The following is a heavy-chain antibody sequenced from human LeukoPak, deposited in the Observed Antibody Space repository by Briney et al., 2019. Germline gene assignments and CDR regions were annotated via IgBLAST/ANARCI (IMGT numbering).Heavy chain of an antibody. V-gene: IGHV1-46*01. CDR1: GYTFTSYY. D-gene: IGHD3-22*01. CDR2: INPSGGST. CDR3: ATVPPTKWFNFDH. J-gene: IGHJ4*02. Sequence: ASVKVSCKASGYTFTSYYMHWVRQAPGQGLEWMGIINPSGGSTSYAQKFQGRVTMTEDTSTDTAYMELSSLRSEDTAVYYCATVPPTKWFNFDHWGQGNPVTVSS.